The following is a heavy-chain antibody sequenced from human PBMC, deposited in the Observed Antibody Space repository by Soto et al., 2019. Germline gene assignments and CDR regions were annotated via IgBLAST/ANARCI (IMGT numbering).Heavy chain of an antibody. V-gene: IGHV1-2*02. CDR1: GYTFSGNY. Sequence: QPQLVQSGAEVKKPGASVKVSCMASGYTFSGNYLHWVRQAPGQGLEWMGWINPKSGGTGYAQKFQGRVTMTTDTSTITAYMELSSLRSADTAVYYCVRGIAALRLSWFGPWGQGTLVTVSS. CDR2: INPKSGGT. CDR3: VRGIAALRLSWFGP. D-gene: IGHD6-13*01. J-gene: IGHJ5*02.